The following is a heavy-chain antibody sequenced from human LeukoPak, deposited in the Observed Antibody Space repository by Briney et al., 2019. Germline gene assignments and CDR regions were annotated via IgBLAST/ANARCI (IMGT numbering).Heavy chain of an antibody. D-gene: IGHD6-13*01. Sequence: SQTLSLTCTVSGGSISSGDYYWSWIRQPPGKGLEWIGEINHSGSTNYNPSLKSRVTISVDTSKNQFSLKLSSVTAADTAVYYCARPHYSSSWYSRYFQHWGQGTLVTVSS. J-gene: IGHJ1*01. CDR3: ARPHYSSSWYSRYFQH. CDR2: INHSGST. CDR1: GGSISSGDYY. V-gene: IGHV4-30-4*08.